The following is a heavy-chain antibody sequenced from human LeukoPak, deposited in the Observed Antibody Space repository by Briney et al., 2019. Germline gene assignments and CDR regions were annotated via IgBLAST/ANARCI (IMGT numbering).Heavy chain of an antibody. J-gene: IGHJ4*02. V-gene: IGHV1-18*01. CDR3: ARERGQRLVDY. D-gene: IGHD6-25*01. Sequence: VASVKVSCKASGYTFTSYGINWVRQAPGQGLEWVGWISAYNGNTNYAQKLQGRVTMTTDTSTSTAYMELRSLRSDDTAVYYCARERGQRLVDYWGQGTLVTVSS. CDR1: GYTFTSYG. CDR2: ISAYNGNT.